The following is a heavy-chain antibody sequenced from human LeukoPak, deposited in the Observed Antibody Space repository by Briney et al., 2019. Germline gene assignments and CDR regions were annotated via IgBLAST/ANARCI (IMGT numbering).Heavy chain of an antibody. CDR1: GFTASSNY. D-gene: IGHD3-10*01. Sequence: PGGSLRLSCAASGFTASSNYMSWVRQAPGKGLEWVSVIYSGGSTYYADSVKGRFTISRDNSKNTLYLQMNSLRAEDTAVYYCARDLPLMVRGVIITYYYGTGVWGQGTTVTVSS. CDR3: ARDLPLMVRGVIITYYYGTGV. CDR2: IYSGGST. J-gene: IGHJ6*02. V-gene: IGHV3-66*01.